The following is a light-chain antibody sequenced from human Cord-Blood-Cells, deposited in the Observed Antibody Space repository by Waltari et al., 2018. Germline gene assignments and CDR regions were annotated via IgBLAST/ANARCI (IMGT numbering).Light chain of an antibody. CDR1: QSISSY. CDR2: AAS. Sequence: DIQMTQSPSSLSASVGDRVTITCRASQSISSYLNWYQQKPGKAPKLLSYAASSLQRWVPSRVSGSGSGTDFTLTISSLQPEDFATYYCQQSYSTLYTVGQGTKLEIK. V-gene: IGKV1-39*01. J-gene: IGKJ2*01. CDR3: QQSYSTLYT.